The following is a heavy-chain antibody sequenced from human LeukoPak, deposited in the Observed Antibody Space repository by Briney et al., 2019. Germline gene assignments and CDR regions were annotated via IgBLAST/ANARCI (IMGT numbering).Heavy chain of an antibody. CDR3: AGSIAARLDY. D-gene: IGHD6-6*01. CDR1: GGSISNSSFY. J-gene: IGHJ4*02. Sequence: PSETLSLTCTVSGGSISNSSFYWGWIRQPPGKGLECIASISYPGSTFYNPSLRSRVTISVDTSKNQFSLRLSSVTAADTAVYYCAGSIAARLDYWGQGTLVTVSS. CDR2: ISYPGST. V-gene: IGHV4-39*01.